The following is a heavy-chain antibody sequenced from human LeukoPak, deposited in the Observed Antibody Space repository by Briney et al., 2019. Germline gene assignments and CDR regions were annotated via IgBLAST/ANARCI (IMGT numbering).Heavy chain of an antibody. CDR1: GFTFSSYA. Sequence: GRSLRLSCAASGFTFSSYAMHWVRQAPGKGLEWVAVISYDGSNKYYADSVKGRFTISRDNSKNTLYLQMNSLRAEDTAVYYCAREGMVVAPRYSSYFDYWGQGTLVTVSS. V-gene: IGHV3-30*01. J-gene: IGHJ4*02. CDR3: AREGMVVAPRYSSYFDY. CDR2: ISYDGSNK. D-gene: IGHD2-15*01.